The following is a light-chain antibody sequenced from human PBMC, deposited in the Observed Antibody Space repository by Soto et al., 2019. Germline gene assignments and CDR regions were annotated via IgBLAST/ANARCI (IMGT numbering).Light chain of an antibody. CDR3: CSYAGSYVV. CDR1: SSDVGSYNL. Sequence: QSVLTQPASVSGSPGQSITISCTGTSSDVGSYNLVSWYQQHPGKAPKLVIYEVSKRPSGVSNRFSGSKSGNTASLTISGLQAEDEADYYCCSYAGSYVVFGGGTKVTVL. J-gene: IGLJ2*01. CDR2: EVS. V-gene: IGLV2-23*02.